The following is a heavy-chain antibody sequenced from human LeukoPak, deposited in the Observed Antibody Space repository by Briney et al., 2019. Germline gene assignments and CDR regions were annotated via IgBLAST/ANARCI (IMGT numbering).Heavy chain of an antibody. CDR3: ARSLYRDGSIWYFDI. J-gene: IGHJ2*01. Sequence: SDTLSLTCTVSGRSISSYYWTWIRQPPGGGLEWVGYISYGGSTDFNPSLKSRVPISVDTSKNQFSLKLRSVAAADTAVYYGARSLYRDGSIWYFDIWGRGTLVTVSP. CDR2: ISYGGST. D-gene: IGHD5-18*01. CDR1: GRSISSYY. V-gene: IGHV4-59*07.